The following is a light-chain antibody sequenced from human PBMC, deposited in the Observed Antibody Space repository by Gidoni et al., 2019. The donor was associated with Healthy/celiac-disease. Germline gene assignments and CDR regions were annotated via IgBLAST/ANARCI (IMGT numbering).Light chain of an antibody. CDR1: QSISSW. CDR2: KAS. CDR3: QQYNSYLYT. J-gene: IGKJ2*01. Sequence: DILMTQSPSTLSASVGDRVTITCRSSQSISSWLAWYQQKPGKAPKLLIYKASSLESGVPSRCSGSGSETEFTLTISSLQPDDFATYYCQQYNSYLYTFGQGTKLEIK. V-gene: IGKV1-5*03.